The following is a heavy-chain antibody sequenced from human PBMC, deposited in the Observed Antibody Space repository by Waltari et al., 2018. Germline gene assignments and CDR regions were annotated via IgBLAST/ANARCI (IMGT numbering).Heavy chain of an antibody. CDR3: ARARIAAAGTVWYFDL. CDR1: GGSISSYY. J-gene: IGHJ2*01. Sequence: QVQLQESGPGLVKPSETLSLTCTVSGGSISSYYWSWIRQPPGKGLEWIGYIYYSGSTYYNPSLKSRVTISVDTSKNQFSLKLSSVTAADTAVYYCARARIAAAGTVWYFDLWGRGTLVTVSS. V-gene: IGHV4-59*08. D-gene: IGHD6-13*01. CDR2: IYYSGST.